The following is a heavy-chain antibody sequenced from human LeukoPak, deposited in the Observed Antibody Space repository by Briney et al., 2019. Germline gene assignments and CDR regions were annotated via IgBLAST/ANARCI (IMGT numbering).Heavy chain of an antibody. Sequence: GGSLTLSCVASQFTFSHYGMHWVRQAPGRGLEWVAVIWSDGTNQYYADSVKGRFTISRDDSQKTVYLQMNGLRVEDTAVYFCARAAQRGFDYSNSLRYWGQGTLVTVSS. CDR3: ARAAQRGFDYSNSLRY. D-gene: IGHD4-11*01. V-gene: IGHV3-33*08. J-gene: IGHJ4*02. CDR2: IWSDGTNQ. CDR1: QFTFSHYG.